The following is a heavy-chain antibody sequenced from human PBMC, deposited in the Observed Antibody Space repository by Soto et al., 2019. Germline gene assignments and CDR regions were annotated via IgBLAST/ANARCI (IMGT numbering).Heavy chain of an antibody. Sequence: EVQLVESGGGLVQPGGSLRLSCAASGFTFSSYSMNWVRQAPGKGLEWVSYISSSSSTIYYADSVKGRFTISRDNAKNSLYLQMNSLRAEDTAVYYCASSYGDYDVYWGQGTLVTVSS. J-gene: IGHJ4*02. D-gene: IGHD4-17*01. V-gene: IGHV3-48*01. CDR3: ASSYGDYDVY. CDR2: ISSSSSTI. CDR1: GFTFSSYS.